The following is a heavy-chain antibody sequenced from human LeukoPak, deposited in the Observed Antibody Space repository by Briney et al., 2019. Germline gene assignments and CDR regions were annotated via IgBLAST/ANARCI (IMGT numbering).Heavy chain of an antibody. CDR3: ARDRAPIRELWSASAFDY. V-gene: IGHV1-69*04. D-gene: IGHD5-18*01. Sequence: SVKVSCKASGGTFSSYAISWVRQAPGQGLEWMGRIIPILGIANYAQKFQGRVTITADKSTNTAYMELSNLRSEDTAVYFCARDRAPIRELWSASAFDYWGQGTLVTVSS. CDR1: GGTFSSYA. J-gene: IGHJ4*02. CDR2: IIPILGIA.